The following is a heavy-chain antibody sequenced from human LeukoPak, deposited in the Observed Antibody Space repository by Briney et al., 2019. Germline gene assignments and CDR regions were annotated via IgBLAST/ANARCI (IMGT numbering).Heavy chain of an antibody. CDR2: IYYSGST. CDR1: GGSISSSSYY. D-gene: IGHD2-2*01. V-gene: IGHV4-39*01. CDR3: ATAGYCSSTSCYVESEFDY. Sequence: SETLSFTCTVSGGSISSSSYYWGWIRQPPGKGLEWIGSIYYSGSTYYNPSLKSRVTISVDTSKNQFSLKLSSVTAADTAVYYCATAGYCSSTSCYVESEFDYWGQGTLVTVSS. J-gene: IGHJ4*02.